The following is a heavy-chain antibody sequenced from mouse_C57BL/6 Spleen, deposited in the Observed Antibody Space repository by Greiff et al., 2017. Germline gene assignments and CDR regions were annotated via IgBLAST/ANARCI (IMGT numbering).Heavy chain of an antibody. Sequence: ESGPGLVKPSQSLSLTCSVTGYSITSGYYWNWIRQFPGNKLEWMGYISYDGSNNYNPSLKNRISITRDTSKNQFFLKLNSVTTEDTATYYCARHYGSSYGYFDVWGTGTTVTVSS. V-gene: IGHV3-6*01. CDR2: ISYDGSN. D-gene: IGHD1-1*01. J-gene: IGHJ1*03. CDR3: ARHYGSSYGYFDV. CDR1: GYSITSGYY.